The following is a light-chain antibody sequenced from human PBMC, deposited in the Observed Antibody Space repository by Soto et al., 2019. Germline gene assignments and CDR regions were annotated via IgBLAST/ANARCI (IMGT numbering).Light chain of an antibody. Sequence: EIVITQSPATLSVSPGEGATLSCRASQSVNSNLAWYQQKTGQAPRLLIYDASARATGISVRFSGSGSETEFTLTISRLQSEDFSVYFCQQYNNWPRTFGQGTKVDIK. CDR3: QQYNNWPRT. CDR2: DAS. J-gene: IGKJ1*01. V-gene: IGKV3-15*01. CDR1: QSVNSN.